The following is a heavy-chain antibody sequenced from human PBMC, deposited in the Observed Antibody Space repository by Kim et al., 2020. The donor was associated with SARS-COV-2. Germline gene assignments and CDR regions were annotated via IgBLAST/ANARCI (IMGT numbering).Heavy chain of an antibody. CDR3: ARVGTTPRYFDP. D-gene: IGHD4-17*01. Sequence: ASVKVSCKPSGYTFTNYGITWVRQAPGQGLEWMGWISNNNGNKNYAQKFQGRVTMTKDTSTSTAYMELTSLRSDDTAVYYCARVGTTPRYFDPWGRGTLV. CDR2: ISNNNGNK. V-gene: IGHV1-18*01. CDR1: GYTFTNYG. J-gene: IGHJ2*01.